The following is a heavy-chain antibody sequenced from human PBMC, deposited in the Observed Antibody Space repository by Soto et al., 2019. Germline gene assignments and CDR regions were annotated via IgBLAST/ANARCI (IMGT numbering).Heavy chain of an antibody. CDR3: ARDRAVLVPAATGPNYSFDY. Sequence: QVQLVQSGAEVKKPGASVKVSCKASGYTFTSYGISWVRQAPGQGLEWMGWISAYNGNTNYAQKLQGRVTMTTDTSTSTAYMELRSLRSDDTAVYYCARDRAVLVPAATGPNYSFDYWGQGTLVTVSS. D-gene: IGHD2-2*01. J-gene: IGHJ4*02. CDR2: ISAYNGNT. CDR1: GYTFTSYG. V-gene: IGHV1-18*01.